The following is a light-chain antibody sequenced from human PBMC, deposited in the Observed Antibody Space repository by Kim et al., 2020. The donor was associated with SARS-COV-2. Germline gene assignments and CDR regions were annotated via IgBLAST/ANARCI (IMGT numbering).Light chain of an antibody. J-gene: IGLJ2*01. CDR3: QAWDSSTVI. Sequence: SVSPGQTASITCYGDKLGDKYVSWYQQKPGQSPVLVISQDTKRPSEIPERFSGSNSGNTATLTISGTQAMDEADYYCQAWDSSTVIFGGGTQLTVL. CDR1: KLGDKY. V-gene: IGLV3-1*01. CDR2: QDT.